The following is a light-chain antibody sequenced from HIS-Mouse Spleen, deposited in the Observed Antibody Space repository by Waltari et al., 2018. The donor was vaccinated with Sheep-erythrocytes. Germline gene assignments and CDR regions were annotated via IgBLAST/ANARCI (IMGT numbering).Light chain of an antibody. CDR3: CSYAGSYTLV. CDR1: SSDVGSYNL. Sequence: QSALTQPASVSGSPGQSITISCTGTSSDVGSYNLVSWYQQHPGKAHKLMIYEGSKRPSGVANRFSGSKSGNTASLTISGLQAEDEADYYCCSYAGSYTLVFGGGTKLTVL. CDR2: EGS. V-gene: IGLV2-23*01. J-gene: IGLJ2*01.